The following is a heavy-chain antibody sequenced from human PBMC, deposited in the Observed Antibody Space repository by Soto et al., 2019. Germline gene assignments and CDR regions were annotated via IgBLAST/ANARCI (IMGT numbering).Heavy chain of an antibody. CDR1: GGSISSYY. Sequence: SETLSLTCTVSGGSISSYYWSWIRQPPGKGLEWIGYIYYSGSTNYNPSLKSRVTISVDTSKNQFSLKLSSVTAADTAVYYCASFTSGYAEWFDPWGQGTLVTGS. CDR3: ASFTSGYAEWFDP. J-gene: IGHJ5*02. D-gene: IGHD5-12*01. V-gene: IGHV4-59*01. CDR2: IYYSGST.